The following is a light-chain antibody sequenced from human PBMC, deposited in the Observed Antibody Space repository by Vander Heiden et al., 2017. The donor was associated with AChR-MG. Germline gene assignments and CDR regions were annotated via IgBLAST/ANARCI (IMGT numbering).Light chain of an antibody. CDR2: GKT. CDR1: SLRSYY. V-gene: IGLV3-19*01. CDR3: NSRDSSGNHLV. Sequence: SSDLTQDPALSVALGPTVRITCQGDSLRSYYASWYQQKPGQAPVLVIYGKTNRPSGIPDRFSGSSSGNTASLTITGAQAEDEADYYCNSRDSSGNHLVFGGGTKLTVL. J-gene: IGLJ3*02.